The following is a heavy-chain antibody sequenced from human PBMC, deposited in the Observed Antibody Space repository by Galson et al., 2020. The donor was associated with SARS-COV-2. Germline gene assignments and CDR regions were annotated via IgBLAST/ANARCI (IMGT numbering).Heavy chain of an antibody. CDR2: ISHSGGT. CDR3: ARLHYGEYAPGAFDI. Sequence: SETLSLTCAVSGTSISSGSYSWNWIRQPPGKGLEWIGYISHSGGTYYNPSLKSRVTISRDRSKNQFSLRLSSVTAADTAVYYCARLHYGEYAPGAFDIWVPGIRVTVAS. V-gene: IGHV4-30-2*01. J-gene: IGHJ3*02. D-gene: IGHD4-17*01. CDR1: GTSISSGSYS.